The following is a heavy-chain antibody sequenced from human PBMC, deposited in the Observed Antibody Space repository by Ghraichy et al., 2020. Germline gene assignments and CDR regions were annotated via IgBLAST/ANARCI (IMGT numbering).Heavy chain of an antibody. CDR3: ANLRRLYDQLGFDY. J-gene: IGHJ4*02. CDR2: ISGSGGST. D-gene: IGHD2-2*02. CDR1: GFTFSSYA. V-gene: IGHV3-23*01. Sequence: GGSLRLSCAASGFTFSSYAMSWVRQAPGKGLEWVSAISGSGGSTYYADSVKGRFTISRDNSKNTLYLQMNSLRAEDTAVYYCANLRRLYDQLGFDYWGQGTLVTVSS.